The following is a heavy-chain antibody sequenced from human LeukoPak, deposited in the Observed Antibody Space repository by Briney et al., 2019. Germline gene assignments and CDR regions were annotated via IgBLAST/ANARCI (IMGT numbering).Heavy chain of an antibody. CDR3: AXXXPRSATIWAFDI. CDR1: GYTFTSYG. Sequence: ASVKVSCKAFGYTFTSYGITWVRQAPGQGLEWMGWTSSHNGQTNYVQKFQGRVAMTADPSTNTAYMELRSLTSDDMAVYYCAXXXPRSATIWAFDIWGQGTMVTVSS. V-gene: IGHV1-18*03. J-gene: IGHJ3*02. D-gene: IGHD3-10*01. CDR2: TSSHNGQT.